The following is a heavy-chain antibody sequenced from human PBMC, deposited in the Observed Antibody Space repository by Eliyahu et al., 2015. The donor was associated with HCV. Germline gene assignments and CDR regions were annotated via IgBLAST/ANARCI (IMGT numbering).Heavy chain of an antibody. CDR3: ARDLNKRWFDS. CDR2: ITSDGTT. D-gene: IGHD5-24*01. J-gene: IGHJ5*01. CDR1: GFTFSSYW. V-gene: IGHV3-74*01. Sequence: EVHLVESGGGLVQPGGSLXLSCAASGFTFSSYWMHWVRQAPGKGLVWFSRITSDGTTAYADSVKGRFTISRDNAKNTLYLQMNSLRAEDTAVYYCARDLNKRWFDSWGQGALVTVSS.